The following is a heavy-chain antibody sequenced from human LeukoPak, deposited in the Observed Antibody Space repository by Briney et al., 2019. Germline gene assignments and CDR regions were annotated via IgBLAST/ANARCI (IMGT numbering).Heavy chain of an antibody. Sequence: GESLKISCKASGYTFTHYWIGWVRQMPGKGLEWMGIIYPSDSDTKYSPSFQGQVTISADKSITTAYLQWSSLKASDSAMHYCARRVPTSATRVFDYWGQGTLVTVSS. V-gene: IGHV5-51*01. J-gene: IGHJ4*02. CDR2: IYPSDSDT. CDR3: ARRVPTSATRVFDY. CDR1: GYTFTHYW. D-gene: IGHD2-15*01.